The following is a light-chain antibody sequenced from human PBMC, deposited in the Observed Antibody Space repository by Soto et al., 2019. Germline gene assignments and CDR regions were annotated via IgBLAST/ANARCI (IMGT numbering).Light chain of an antibody. Sequence: EIVMTQSPATLSVSPGERVTLSCRASQSLSSNLAWYQQKPGQAPRLLIYGASTRATDIPARFSGSGSGTDFTLTISSLQSEDFGVYYCQQYNNWPRTFGQGTKVDIK. CDR1: QSLSSN. CDR3: QQYNNWPRT. V-gene: IGKV3-15*01. CDR2: GAS. J-gene: IGKJ1*01.